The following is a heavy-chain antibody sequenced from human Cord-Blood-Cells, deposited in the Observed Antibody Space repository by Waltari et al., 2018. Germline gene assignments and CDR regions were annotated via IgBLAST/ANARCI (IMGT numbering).Heavy chain of an antibody. Sequence: QVQLVESGGGVVQPGRSLRLSCAASGFPFSSYAMHWVRQAPGKGLEWVAVISYDGSNKYYADSVKGRFTISRDNSKNTLYLQMNSLRAEDTAVYYCARDFAFDYYFDYWGQGTLVTVSS. J-gene: IGHJ4*02. CDR1: GFPFSSYA. V-gene: IGHV3-30-3*01. CDR2: ISYDGSNK. D-gene: IGHD3-3*01. CDR3: ARDFAFDYYFDY.